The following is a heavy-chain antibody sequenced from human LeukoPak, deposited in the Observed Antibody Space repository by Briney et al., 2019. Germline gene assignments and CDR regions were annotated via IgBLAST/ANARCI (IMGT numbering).Heavy chain of an antibody. CDR2: IPYDGSNK. CDR3: ARGIALDY. Sequence: EGSLRLSCAASGFTFSSYGMHWVRLAPGKGLEWVAVIPYDGSNKYYADSVKGRFTISRDNSKNTLYLQMNSLRAEDTAVYYCARGIALDYWGQGTLVTVSS. CDR1: GFTFSSYG. D-gene: IGHD6-13*01. V-gene: IGHV3-30*03. J-gene: IGHJ4*02.